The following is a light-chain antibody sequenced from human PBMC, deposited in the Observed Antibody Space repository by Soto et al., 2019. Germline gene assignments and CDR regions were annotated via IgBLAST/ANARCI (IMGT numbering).Light chain of an antibody. J-gene: IGKJ2*01. Sequence: EIVLTQSPGTLSLSPGERATLSCRASHSVSSSYLAWYQHKPGQAPRLLIYGASSRTTGIPDRFSGSGSGTDFTLTISRLTPEDFAVYYCYQYGSSRPYTFGQGTNMEIK. CDR2: GAS. CDR3: YQYGSSRPYT. CDR1: HSVSSSY. V-gene: IGKV3-20*01.